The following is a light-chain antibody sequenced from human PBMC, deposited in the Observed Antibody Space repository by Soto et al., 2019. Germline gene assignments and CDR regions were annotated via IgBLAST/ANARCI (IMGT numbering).Light chain of an antibody. J-gene: IGLJ2*01. CDR2: SNN. CDR1: SSNIGVNT. Sequence: QSVVTQPPSASGTPGQGVTISCSGSSSNIGVNTVNWYQQLPGTAHKLLIYSNNLRPSGVPDRFSGSKSGTSASLAISGLQSEDEADYHCASWDDSLNGVVFGGGTKVTVL. V-gene: IGLV1-44*01. CDR3: ASWDDSLNGVV.